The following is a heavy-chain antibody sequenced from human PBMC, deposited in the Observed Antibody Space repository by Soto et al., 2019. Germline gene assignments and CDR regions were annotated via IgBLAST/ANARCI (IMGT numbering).Heavy chain of an antibody. CDR2: IIPILGIA. J-gene: IGHJ6*03. V-gene: IGHV1-69*02. CDR3: ARHSGYCSGGSCYPLGYMDV. D-gene: IGHD2-15*01. CDR1: GGTFSSYT. Sequence: QVQLVQSGAEVKKPGSSVKVSCKASGGTFSSYTISWVRQAPGQGLEWMGRIIPILGIANYAQKFQGRVTITADKSTSTAYMELNSLRSENTAVYYCARHSGYCSGGSCYPLGYMDVWGKGTTVTVSS.